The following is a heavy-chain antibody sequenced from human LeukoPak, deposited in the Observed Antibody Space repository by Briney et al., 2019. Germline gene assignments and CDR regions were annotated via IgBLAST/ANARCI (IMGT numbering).Heavy chain of an antibody. V-gene: IGHV3-23*01. CDR1: GFTFSSYA. CDR3: AKDSRRYFGSEFDF. D-gene: IGHD3-22*01. CDR2: ISGSGGST. Sequence: PGGSLRLSCAASGFTFSSYAMSWVRQAPGKGLEWVSAISGSGGSTYYADSVKGRFSISRDNSKNTLYLEMNSLRPEDTAVYYCAKDSRRYFGSEFDFWGQGTLVTVSS. J-gene: IGHJ4*02.